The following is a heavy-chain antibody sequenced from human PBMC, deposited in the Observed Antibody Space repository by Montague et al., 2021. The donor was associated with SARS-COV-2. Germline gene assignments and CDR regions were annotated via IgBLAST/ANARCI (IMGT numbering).Heavy chain of an antibody. CDR3: ARGVPYQMLAVAIPNYSMDV. CDR2: IYYSGTT. D-gene: IGHD2-21*01. V-gene: IGHV4-31*03. CDR1: GASISSGGFY. J-gene: IGHJ6*02. Sequence: TLSLTCTVSGASISSGGFYWSWLRQPPRKGLEWIGFIYYSGTTYHNPSLKSRLTISIDTSKNQFSLKLSSVTAADTAVYYCARGVPYQMLAVAIPNYSMDVWGQGTPVTVSS.